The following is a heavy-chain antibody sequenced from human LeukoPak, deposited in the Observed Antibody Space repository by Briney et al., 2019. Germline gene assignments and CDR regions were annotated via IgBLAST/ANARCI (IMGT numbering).Heavy chain of an antibody. CDR3: ARARGRWHLLPLDF. J-gene: IGHJ4*02. Sequence: GGSLRVSCAASGFSFSNFAIHWVRQTPGKGLEWLAVISHDGATKHYADSVKGRFTISRDNSNNSLSLQMNSLSAEDTAVYYCARARGRWHLLPLDFWGQGTLVTVSS. V-gene: IGHV3-30*04. D-gene: IGHD1-26*01. CDR1: GFSFSNFA. CDR2: ISHDGATK.